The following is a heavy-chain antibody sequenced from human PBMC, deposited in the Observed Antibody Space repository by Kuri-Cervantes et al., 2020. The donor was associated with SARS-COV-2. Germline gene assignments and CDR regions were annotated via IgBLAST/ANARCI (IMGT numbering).Heavy chain of an antibody. J-gene: IGHJ3*02. V-gene: IGHV1-18*01. CDR2: ISAYNGNT. CDR1: GYTFTSYG. D-gene: IGHD5-12*01. CDR3: ARGRWLRLFHSRGDAFDI. Sequence: ASVKVSCKASGYTFTSYGISWVRQAPGQGLEWMGWISAYNGNTNYAQKLQGRVTMTTDTSTSTAYMELRSLRSDDTAVYYCARGRWLRLFHSRGDAFDIWGQGTMVTVSS.